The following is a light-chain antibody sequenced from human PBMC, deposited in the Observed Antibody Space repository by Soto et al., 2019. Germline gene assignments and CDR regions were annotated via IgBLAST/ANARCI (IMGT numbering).Light chain of an antibody. CDR2: DVN. Sequence: QSVLTQPASVPGSPGQSITISCTGTSSDVGGYDYVSWYQQLPGKAPKLLIYDVNNRPSGVSHRFSGSKSGNTASLTISGLQAEDEADYYCSSYTGSSMFVFGTGTKVTVL. V-gene: IGLV2-14*01. CDR3: SSYTGSSMFV. CDR1: SSDVGGYDY. J-gene: IGLJ1*01.